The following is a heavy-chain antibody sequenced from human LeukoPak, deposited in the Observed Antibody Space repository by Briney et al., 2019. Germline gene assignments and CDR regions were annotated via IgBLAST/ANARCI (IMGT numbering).Heavy chain of an antibody. CDR2: ISYDGSNK. J-gene: IGHJ4*02. D-gene: IGHD4-17*01. CDR1: GFTFSSYA. V-gene: IGHV3-30*04. Sequence: PGRSLRLSCAASGFTFSSYAMHWVRQAPGKGLEWVAVISYDGSNKYYADSVKGRFTISRDNSKNTLYLQMNSLRAEDTAVYYCARDGPYGDYGSLDYWGQATLVTVSS. CDR3: ARDGPYGDYGSLDY.